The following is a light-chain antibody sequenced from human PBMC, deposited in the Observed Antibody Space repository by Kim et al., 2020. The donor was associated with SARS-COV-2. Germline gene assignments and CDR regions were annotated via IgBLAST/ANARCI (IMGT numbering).Light chain of an antibody. CDR1: QRVLYSSNNKNY. J-gene: IGKJ1*01. V-gene: IGKV4-1*01. CDR3: QQYYSTPWT. CDR2: WAS. Sequence: ATINCKSSQRVLYSSNNKNYLTWYQQKPGQPPKLLMYWASTRESGVPDRFSGSGSGTDFTLTISSLQAEDGAVYYCQQYYSTPWTFGQGTKVEIK.